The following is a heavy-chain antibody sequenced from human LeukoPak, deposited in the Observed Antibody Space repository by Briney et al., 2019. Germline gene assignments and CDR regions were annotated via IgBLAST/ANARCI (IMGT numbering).Heavy chain of an antibody. Sequence: GGSLSLSCPAFLGFCITWVRQAPGPGLAWAGDIKGDGSERYYVDSVTGRLTISRDNAKNSLFLQMNSLRVADTAVYYCARINSGRHLGDAFDKWGQGTTGTVS. CDR3: ARINSGRHLGDAFDK. D-gene: IGHD1-26*01. V-gene: IGHV3-7*01. J-gene: IGHJ3*02. CDR2: IKGDGSER. CDR1: LGFC.